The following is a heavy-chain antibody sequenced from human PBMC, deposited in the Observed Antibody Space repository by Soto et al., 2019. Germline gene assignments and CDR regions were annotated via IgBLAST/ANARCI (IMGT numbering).Heavy chain of an antibody. Sequence: EVQLVETGGGLAQPGGSLRLSCAASGLSVGDNYMSWVRQAPGKGLEWVSTLYSGGTSHDADSVKRRFTISRDNSKNMLYLQMNSLRVEDTAVYYCARSSRGANAGYFTLWGRGTLVTVSS. CDR3: ARSSRGANAGYFTL. V-gene: IGHV3-53*02. CDR2: LYSGGTS. CDR1: GLSVGDNY. D-gene: IGHD2-15*01. J-gene: IGHJ2*01.